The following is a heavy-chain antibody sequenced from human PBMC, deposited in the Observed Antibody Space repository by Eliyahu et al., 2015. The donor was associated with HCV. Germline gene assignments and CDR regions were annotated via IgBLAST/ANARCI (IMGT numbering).Heavy chain of an antibody. CDR3: ARDREPRGENYFDY. D-gene: IGHD3-10*01. CDR2: ISYDGGNK. CDR1: GFTFSSYG. Sequence: QVQLVESGGGVVQPGXSLRLSCAASGFTFSSYGMHWLRQAPGKGLGWVATISYDGGNKFYADSLRGRFTISRDSSENTLFLQMNSLSVEDTAVYYCARDREPRGENYFDYWGQGTLVSVSS. J-gene: IGHJ4*02. V-gene: IGHV3-30*03.